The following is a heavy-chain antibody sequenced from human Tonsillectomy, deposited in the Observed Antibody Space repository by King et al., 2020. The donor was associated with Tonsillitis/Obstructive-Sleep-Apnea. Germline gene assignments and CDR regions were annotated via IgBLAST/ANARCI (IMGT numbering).Heavy chain of an antibody. J-gene: IGHJ4*02. V-gene: IGHV1-18*01. CDR2: ISAYNGNT. CDR1: GYTFTTYD. D-gene: IGHD6-13*01. CDR3: ARRGLSSSWYPFDY. Sequence: QLVQSGAEVKKPGASVKVSCKASGYTFTTYDISWVRQAPGQGLEWMGWISAYNGNTNYAQKLQGRVTMTTDTSTSTADMELRSLRSDDTAVYYCARRGLSSSWYPFDYWGQGTLVTVSS.